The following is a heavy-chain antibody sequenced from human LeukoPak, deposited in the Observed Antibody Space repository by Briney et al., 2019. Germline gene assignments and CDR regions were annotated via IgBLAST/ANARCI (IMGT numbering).Heavy chain of an antibody. CDR3: ASGSLSVAAAGTWFDP. D-gene: IGHD6-13*01. J-gene: IGHJ5*02. CDR1: GFTFSSYS. Sequence: GGSLRLSCAASGFTFSSYSMNWVRQAPGKGLEWVSYISSSSSTIYYADSMKGRFTISRDNAKNSLYLQMNSLRAEDTAVYYCASGSLSVAAAGTWFDPWGQGTLVTVSS. CDR2: ISSSSSTI. V-gene: IGHV3-48*01.